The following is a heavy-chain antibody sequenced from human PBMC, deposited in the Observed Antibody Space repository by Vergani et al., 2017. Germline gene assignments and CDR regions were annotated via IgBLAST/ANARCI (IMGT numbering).Heavy chain of an antibody. Sequence: QVQLVQSGAEVKKPGASVKVSCKASGYTFTSYYMHWVRQAPGQGLEWMGWINPNSGGTNYAPKFQGRVTMSRDTATSTVYMELSSLRSEDTAVYYCARGDYYDSSGRFDYLGQGTLVTVSS. CDR3: ARGDYYDSSGRFDY. V-gene: IGHV1-2*02. CDR2: INPNSGGT. D-gene: IGHD3-22*01. CDR1: GYTFTSYY. J-gene: IGHJ4*02.